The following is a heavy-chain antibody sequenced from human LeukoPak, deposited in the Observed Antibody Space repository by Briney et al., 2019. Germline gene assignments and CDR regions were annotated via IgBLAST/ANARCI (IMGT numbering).Heavy chain of an antibody. CDR1: GFTFSSYA. J-gene: IGHJ1*01. D-gene: IGHD3-9*01. Sequence: GGSLRLSCAASGFTFSSYAMHWVRQAPGKGLEWVAVISYDGSNKYYADSVKGRFTISRDNSKNTLYLQMNSLRAEDTAVYYCARVPDHYDILTGLEYFQHWGQGTLVTVSS. CDR3: ARVPDHYDILTGLEYFQH. CDR2: ISYDGSNK. V-gene: IGHV3-30-3*01.